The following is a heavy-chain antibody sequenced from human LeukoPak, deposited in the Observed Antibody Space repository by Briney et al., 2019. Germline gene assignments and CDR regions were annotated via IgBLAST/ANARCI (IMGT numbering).Heavy chain of an antibody. V-gene: IGHV1-2*02. Sequence: GASVKVSCKASGYTFTDYLIHWVRQAPGQGLEYMGWINPKSGGTEYAQKFLGRVTMTRDTSTSTASMELSRLRSDDTAVYYCATDDRRFLEWLFVRGSTFDIWGQGTMVTVSS. CDR3: ATDDRRFLEWLFVRGSTFDI. CDR2: INPKSGGT. CDR1: GYTFTDYL. D-gene: IGHD3-3*01. J-gene: IGHJ3*02.